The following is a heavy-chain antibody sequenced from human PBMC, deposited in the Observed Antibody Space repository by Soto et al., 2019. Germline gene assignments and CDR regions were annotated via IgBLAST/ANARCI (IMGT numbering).Heavy chain of an antibody. CDR3: ARVGRGIGGYSGYDYYYYYGMDV. Sequence: SETLSLTCAFYGGSFXGYYWSWIRQPPGKGLEWIGEINHSGSTNYNPSLKSRVTISVDTSKNQFSLKLSSVTAADTAVYYCARVGRGIGGYSGYDYYYYYGMDVWGQGTTVTVSS. CDR2: INHSGST. D-gene: IGHD5-12*01. V-gene: IGHV4-34*01. CDR1: GGSFXGYY. J-gene: IGHJ6*02.